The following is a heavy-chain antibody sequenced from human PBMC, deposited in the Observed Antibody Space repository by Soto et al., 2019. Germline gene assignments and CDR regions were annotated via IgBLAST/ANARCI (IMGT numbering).Heavy chain of an antibody. CDR2: IWYDGSNK. D-gene: IGHD6-13*01. V-gene: IGHV3-33*01. Sequence: QVQLVESGGGVVQPGRSLRLSCAASGFTFSSYGMHWVRQAPGKGLEWVAVIWYDGSNKYYADSVKGRFTISRDNSKNTLYLQMNGLRAEDTAVYYCARDDAGYRSSWYQPDYWGQGTLVTVSS. J-gene: IGHJ4*02. CDR3: ARDDAGYRSSWYQPDY. CDR1: GFTFSSYG.